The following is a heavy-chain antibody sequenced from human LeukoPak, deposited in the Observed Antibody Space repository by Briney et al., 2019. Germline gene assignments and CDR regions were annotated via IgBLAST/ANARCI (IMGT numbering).Heavy chain of an antibody. CDR1: GFIFNNYG. CDR3: AKGSSGYFADL. J-gene: IGHJ5*02. V-gene: IGHV3-23*01. CDR2: ISNDGGGT. Sequence: PGGSLRLSCAASGFIFNNYGLIWVRQAPGKGLEWVSAISNDGGGTQYADFVEGRFTTSRDNSKNTLFLQMSSLRAEDTALYYCAKGSSGYFADLWGQGTLVTVSS. D-gene: IGHD3-22*01.